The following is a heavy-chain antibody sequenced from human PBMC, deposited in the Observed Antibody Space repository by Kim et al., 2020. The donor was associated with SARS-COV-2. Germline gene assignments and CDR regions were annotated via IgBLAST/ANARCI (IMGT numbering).Heavy chain of an antibody. V-gene: IGHV4-4*02. Sequence: SETLSLTCAVSGGSISSSNWWSWVRQPPGKGLEWIGEIYHSGSTNYNPSLKSRVTISVDKSKNQFSLKLSSVTAADTAVYYCAGSSSWYGGFDYWGQGTLVTVSS. CDR3: AGSSSWYGGFDY. CDR1: GGSISSSNW. J-gene: IGHJ4*02. CDR2: IYHSGST. D-gene: IGHD6-13*01.